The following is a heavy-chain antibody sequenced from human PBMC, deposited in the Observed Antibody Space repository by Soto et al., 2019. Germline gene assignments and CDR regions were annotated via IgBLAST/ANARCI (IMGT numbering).Heavy chain of an antibody. CDR2: IYYSGST. CDR1: GGSISSYY. J-gene: IGHJ5*02. Sequence: SETLSLTCTVSGGSISSYYWSWIRQPPGKGLEWIGYIYYSGSTYYNPSLKSRVTISVDRSKNQFSLKLSSVTAADTAVYYCARVPGPWGQGTLVTGS. CDR3: ARVPGP. V-gene: IGHV4-59*01.